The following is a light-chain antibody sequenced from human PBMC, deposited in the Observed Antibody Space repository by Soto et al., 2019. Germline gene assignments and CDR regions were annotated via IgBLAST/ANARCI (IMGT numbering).Light chain of an antibody. CDR1: QGISTY. CDR3: QQYNNWPIT. Sequence: IPVTQSPSSLSASVGDRVTITCRASQGISTYLGWYQQKPGKAPKLLIYSASTLQSGVPSRFSGSGSGTDFTLTISSLQSEDFAVYYCQQYNNWPITFGQGTRLEI. J-gene: IGKJ5*01. V-gene: IGKV1-9*01. CDR2: SAS.